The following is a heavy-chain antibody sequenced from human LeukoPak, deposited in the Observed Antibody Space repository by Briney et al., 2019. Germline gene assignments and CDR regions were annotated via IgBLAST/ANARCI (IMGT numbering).Heavy chain of an antibody. CDR3: ARDRDDYDILTGHYRGWFDP. J-gene: IGHJ5*02. Sequence: PGGSLRLSCAASGFAFISSEMNWVRQAPGKGLEWVSHINSGGTTMYNADSVKGRFTISRDNAKNSLYLQMNSLRAEDTAVYYCARDRDDYDILTGHYRGWFDPWGQGTLVTVSS. V-gene: IGHV3-48*03. D-gene: IGHD3-9*01. CDR1: GFAFISSE. CDR2: INSGGTTM.